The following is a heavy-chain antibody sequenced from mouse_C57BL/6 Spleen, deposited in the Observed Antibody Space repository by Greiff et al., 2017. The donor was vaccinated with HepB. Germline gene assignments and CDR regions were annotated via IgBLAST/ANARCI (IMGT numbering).Heavy chain of an antibody. CDR3: AIYYGNGMDY. J-gene: IGHJ4*01. V-gene: IGHV1-61*01. Sequence: QVQLQQPGAELVRPGSSVKLSCKASGYTFTSYWMDWVKQRPGQGLEWIGNIYPSDSETHYNQKFKDKATLTVDKSSSTAYMQLSSLTSEDSAVYYCAIYYGNGMDYWGQGTSVTVSS. D-gene: IGHD2-1*01. CDR1: GYTFTSYW. CDR2: IYPSDSET.